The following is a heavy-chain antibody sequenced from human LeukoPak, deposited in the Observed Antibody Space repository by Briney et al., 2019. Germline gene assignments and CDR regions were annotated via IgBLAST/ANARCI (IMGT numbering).Heavy chain of an antibody. D-gene: IGHD5/OR15-5a*01. J-gene: IGHJ3*02. V-gene: IGHV5-51*01. CDR2: IYPGDSDT. CDR3: AILGSTLGDAFDI. CDR1: GYSFTSYW. Sequence: GESLQISCKGSGYSFTSYWIGWVRQMPGKGLEWMGIIYPGDSDTRYSPSFQGQVTISADKSISTAYLQWSSLKASDTAMYYCAILGSTLGDAFDIWGQGTMVTVSS.